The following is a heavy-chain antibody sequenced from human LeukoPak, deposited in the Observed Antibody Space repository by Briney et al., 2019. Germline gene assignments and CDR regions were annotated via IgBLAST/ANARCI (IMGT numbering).Heavy chain of an antibody. V-gene: IGHV1-69*13. D-gene: IGHD5-24*01. CDR1: GGTFSSYA. J-gene: IGHJ4*02. Sequence: ASVKVSCKASGGTFSSYAISWVRQAPGQGLEWMGGIIPIFGTANYAQKFQGGVTITADESTSTAYMELSSLRSEDTAVYYCARDLGDGYNFGYWGQGTLVTVSS. CDR3: ARDLGDGYNFGY. CDR2: IIPIFGTA.